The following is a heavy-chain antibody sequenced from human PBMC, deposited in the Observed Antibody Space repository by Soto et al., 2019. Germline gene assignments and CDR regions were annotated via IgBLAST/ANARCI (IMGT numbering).Heavy chain of an antibody. Sequence: ASVKVSCKASGYTFTSYDINWVRQATGQGLEWMGWMNPNSGNTGYAQKFQGRVTMTRDTSISTAYMELSSLRSEDTAVYYCARDPGLAAAGTLHDAFDIWGQGTTVTV. V-gene: IGHV1-8*01. D-gene: IGHD6-13*01. CDR2: MNPNSGNT. J-gene: IGHJ3*02. CDR1: GYTFTSYD. CDR3: ARDPGLAAAGTLHDAFDI.